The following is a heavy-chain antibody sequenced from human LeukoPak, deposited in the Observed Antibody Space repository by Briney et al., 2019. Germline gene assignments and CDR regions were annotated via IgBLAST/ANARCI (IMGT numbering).Heavy chain of an antibody. Sequence: GGSLRLSCAASGFTFSSYWMSWVRQAPGKGLEWVANIKQDGSEKYYVDSVKGRFTISRDNGKKSLYLRMNTLRAEDTAVYYCARYTIFGVVIDYFYMDVWGKGTTVTVSS. CDR2: IKQDGSEK. CDR3: ARYTIFGVVIDYFYMDV. CDR1: GFTFSSYW. J-gene: IGHJ6*03. V-gene: IGHV3-7*01. D-gene: IGHD3-3*01.